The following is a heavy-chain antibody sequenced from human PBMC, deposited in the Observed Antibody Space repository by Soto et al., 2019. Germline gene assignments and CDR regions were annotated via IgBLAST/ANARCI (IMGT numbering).Heavy chain of an antibody. CDR2: ISYEGSNK. CDR1: GSTFSSHG. Sequence: GGSLRLSCVGSGSTFSSHGMHWVRQAPGKGLEWLALISYEGSNKYYADSVKGRFTISRDNSKNTLYLQIDSLRVEDTAVYYCARDLSKEVVGETSAWYDAFDIWGQGTMVTVSS. CDR3: ARDLSKEVVGETSAWYDAFDI. D-gene: IGHD6-19*01. V-gene: IGHV3-30-3*01. J-gene: IGHJ3*02.